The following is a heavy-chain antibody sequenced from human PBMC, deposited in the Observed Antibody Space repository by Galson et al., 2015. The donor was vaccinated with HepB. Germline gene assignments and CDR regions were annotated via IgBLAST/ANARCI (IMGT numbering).Heavy chain of an antibody. V-gene: IGHV3-74*01. Sequence: SLRLSCAASGFTFSSYWMHWVRQAPGKGLVWVSRINSDGSGTRYADSVKGRFIISRDNAKNTLYLQMNSLGAEDTAVYYCARDRGADFDYWGQGTLVTVSS. CDR2: INSDGSGT. CDR1: GFTFSSYW. J-gene: IGHJ4*02. CDR3: ARDRGADFDY. D-gene: IGHD1-26*01.